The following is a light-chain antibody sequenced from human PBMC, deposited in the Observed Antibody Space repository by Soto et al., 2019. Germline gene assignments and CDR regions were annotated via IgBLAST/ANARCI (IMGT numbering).Light chain of an antibody. V-gene: IGKV3-15*01. J-gene: IGKJ1*01. CDR1: QSVGSN. Sequence: EMVVTQSPATLSVSPGERATRSCRSSQSVGSNVAWYQQKPGQAPRLLIYGASSRATGIPARVSGSGSGTDFTLTISSLQSDDVGVYYCQQYNERPPWTFGQGTKVDIK. CDR2: GAS. CDR3: QQYNERPPWT.